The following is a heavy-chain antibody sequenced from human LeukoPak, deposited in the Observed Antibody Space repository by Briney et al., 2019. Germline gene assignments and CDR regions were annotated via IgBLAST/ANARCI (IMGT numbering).Heavy chain of an antibody. D-gene: IGHD3-22*01. CDR2: INSDGSST. J-gene: IGHJ4*02. CDR3: ARGAESNGYAVLDY. CDR1: GFTFSSYW. Sequence: PGGSLRLSCAASGFTFSSYWMHWVRQAPGKGLVWVSDINSDGSSTNYADSVKGRFTISRDNAKNTLYLQMNSLRAEDTAVYYCARGAESNGYAVLDYWGQGTLATVSS. V-gene: IGHV3-74*01.